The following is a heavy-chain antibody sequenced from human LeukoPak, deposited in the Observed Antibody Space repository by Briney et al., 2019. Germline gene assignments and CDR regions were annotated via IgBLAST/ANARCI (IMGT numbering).Heavy chain of an antibody. CDR3: ARQYDSYFYYYLDF. V-gene: IGHV4-38-2*01. CDR2: LYHPDST. CDR1: GYPINNAYY. J-gene: IGHJ6*04. D-gene: IGHD3-10*01. Sequence: PSETLSLTCAVSGYPINNAYYWVWIRQHPGKGLEWIGSLYHPDSTYYNPSLKSRVTMSVDTSRNQFSLKLSFVTAADTAVYYCARQYDSYFYYYLDFWGTGTTLSVSS.